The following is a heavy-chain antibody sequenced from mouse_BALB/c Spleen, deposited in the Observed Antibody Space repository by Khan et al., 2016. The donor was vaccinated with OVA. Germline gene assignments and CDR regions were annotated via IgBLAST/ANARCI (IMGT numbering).Heavy chain of an antibody. D-gene: IGHD2-12*01. CDR1: GFSLTNYG. Sequence: QVRLQQSGPGLAAPSQSLSITCTISGFSLTNYGVHWVRQPPGKGLEWLVVIWSDGSTNYNSALKSRLTITKDNSQSQVFLKMNSLQTDDTAIYFCARQPYYNYNSMDYWGKGNSVPVSS. V-gene: IGHV2-6-1*01. CDR2: IWSDGST. J-gene: IGHJ4*01. CDR3: ARQPYYNYNSMDY.